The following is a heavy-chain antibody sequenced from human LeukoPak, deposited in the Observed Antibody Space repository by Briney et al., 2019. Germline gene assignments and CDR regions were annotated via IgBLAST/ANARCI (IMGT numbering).Heavy chain of an antibody. D-gene: IGHD1-14*01. Sequence: PGGSLRLSCAAPGFSFSSYAMSWVRQAPGKGLEWVSGISAGGATTHYADSVKGRLTMSRDNSKKTVYLQMNSLRAEDTAIYYCAKGKVNHDGAFDFWGQGTMVTVSS. CDR2: ISAGGATT. CDR1: GFSFSSYA. V-gene: IGHV3-23*01. J-gene: IGHJ3*01. CDR3: AKGKVNHDGAFDF.